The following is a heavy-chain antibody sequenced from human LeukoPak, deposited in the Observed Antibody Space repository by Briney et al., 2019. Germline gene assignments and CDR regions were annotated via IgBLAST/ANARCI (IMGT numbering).Heavy chain of an antibody. D-gene: IGHD6-13*01. Sequence: SETLSLTCTVSGGSISSYYWSWIRRPPGKGLEWIGYINYSGSTNHNPSLKSRVTISVDTSKTQFSLKLSSVTAADTAVYYCARTPYSSSWYVVDYWGQGTLVTVSS. CDR2: INYSGST. CDR3: ARTPYSSSWYVVDY. CDR1: GGSISSYY. V-gene: IGHV4-59*01. J-gene: IGHJ4*02.